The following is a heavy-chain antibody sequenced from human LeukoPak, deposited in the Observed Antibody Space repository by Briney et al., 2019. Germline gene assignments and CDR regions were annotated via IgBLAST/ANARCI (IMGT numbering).Heavy chain of an antibody. CDR1: GFTFSSYG. J-gene: IGHJ4*02. CDR2: ISYDGSNK. CDR3: AKGGRPVVVTDYFDY. D-gene: IGHD3-22*01. Sequence: GGSLRLSCAASGFTFSSYGMHWVRQAPGKGLEWVAVISYDGSNKYYADSVKGRFTISRDNSKNTLYLQMNSLRAEDTAVYYCAKGGRPVVVTDYFDYWGQGTLVTVSS. V-gene: IGHV3-30*18.